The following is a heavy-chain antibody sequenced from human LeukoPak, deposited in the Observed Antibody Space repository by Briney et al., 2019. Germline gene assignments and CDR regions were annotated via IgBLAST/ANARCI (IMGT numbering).Heavy chain of an antibody. Sequence: SETLSLTCGVYGGSFSGYYWSWIRQPPGKGLEWIGGINNSGSTNYNPSLKSRVTISVDTSKNQFSLKLSSVTAADTAVYYCVRDIAAAGGFDYWGQGTLVTVSS. V-gene: IGHV4-34*01. CDR1: GGSFSGYY. CDR2: INNSGST. J-gene: IGHJ4*02. CDR3: VRDIAAAGGFDY. D-gene: IGHD6-13*01.